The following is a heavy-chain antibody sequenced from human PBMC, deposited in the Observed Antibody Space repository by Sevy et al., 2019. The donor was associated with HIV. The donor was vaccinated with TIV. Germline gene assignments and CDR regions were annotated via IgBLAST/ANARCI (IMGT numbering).Heavy chain of an antibody. CDR1: GFTFSSYG. D-gene: IGHD3-10*01. V-gene: IGHV3-30*18. CDR3: AKGREAYCYGSASYCLDY. Sequence: GGSLRLSCAASGFTFSSYGMHWVRQAPGKGLEWVAVISYDGSNKYYADSVKGRFTISRDNSKNTLYLQMNSLRAEDTAVYYCAKGREAYCYGSASYCLDYWGQGTLVTVS. J-gene: IGHJ4*02. CDR2: ISYDGSNK.